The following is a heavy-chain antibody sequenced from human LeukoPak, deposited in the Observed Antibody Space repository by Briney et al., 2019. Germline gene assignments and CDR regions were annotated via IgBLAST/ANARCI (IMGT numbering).Heavy chain of an antibody. Sequence: ASVKVSCKASGYTFTGYSMHWVRQAPGQGLEWMGRINPNSGGTNYAQKFQGRVTMTRDTSISTAYMELSRLRSDDTAVYYCARVIAVAGRMFDYWGQGTLVILSS. CDR2: INPNSGGT. J-gene: IGHJ4*02. D-gene: IGHD6-19*01. CDR3: ARVIAVAGRMFDY. V-gene: IGHV1-2*06. CDR1: GYTFTGYS.